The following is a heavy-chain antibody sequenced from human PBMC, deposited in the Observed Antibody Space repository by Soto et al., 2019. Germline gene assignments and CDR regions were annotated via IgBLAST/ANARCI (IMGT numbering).Heavy chain of an antibody. V-gene: IGHV3-15*01. D-gene: IGHD2-21*02. Sequence: NPGGSLRLSCVASGFTFTNAWMSWVRQAPGKGLEWVGRIKSNSDGGTTDYAAPVKGRFTISRDDSKNTLYLQMNSLRIEDTAVYYCTKDGAQIVLVTHWGHGTLVTVSS. CDR3: TKDGAQIVLVTH. CDR1: GFTFTNAW. J-gene: IGHJ4*01. CDR2: IKSNSDGGTT.